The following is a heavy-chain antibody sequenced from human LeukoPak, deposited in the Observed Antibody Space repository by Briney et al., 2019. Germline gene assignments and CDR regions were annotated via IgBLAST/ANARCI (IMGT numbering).Heavy chain of an antibody. Sequence: GGSLRLSCAASGFTFSSYAMSWVRQAPGKGLEWVSAISGSGGSTYYADSVKGRFTISRDNSKNTLYLQMNSLRAEDTAVYYCALGRRTYYYDSSGYYPYDYWGQGTLVTVSS. V-gene: IGHV3-23*01. CDR3: ALGRRTYYYDSSGYYPYDY. D-gene: IGHD3-22*01. J-gene: IGHJ4*02. CDR2: ISGSGGST. CDR1: GFTFSSYA.